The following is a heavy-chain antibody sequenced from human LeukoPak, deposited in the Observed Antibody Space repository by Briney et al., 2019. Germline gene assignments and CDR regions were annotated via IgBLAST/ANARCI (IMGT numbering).Heavy chain of an antibody. J-gene: IGHJ4*02. D-gene: IGHD3-3*01. Sequence: GGSLRLSCAASGFIVSSNYMSWVRHAPGKGLEWVSVIGSGGSTYYADSVKGRFTLSRDNSKNTLYLQMNSLRAEDTAVYYCARVVLYYYFWSAYCHYWGQGTLVTVSS. V-gene: IGHV3-66*01. CDR3: ARVVLYYYFWSAYCHY. CDR1: GFIVSSNY. CDR2: IGSGGST.